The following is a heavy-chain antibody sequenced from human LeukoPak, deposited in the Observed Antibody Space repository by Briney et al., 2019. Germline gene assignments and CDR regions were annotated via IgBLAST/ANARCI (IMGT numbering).Heavy chain of an antibody. D-gene: IGHD3-22*01. Sequence: SETLSLTCSVSGGSILNINYYWGWIRQPPGKGLEWIGRIYTSGSTNYNPSLKSRVTISVDTSKNQFSLKLSSVTAADTAVYYCARDSAWKSDYYYDSSGYSNDAFDIWGQGTMVTVSS. CDR3: ARDSAWKSDYYYDSSGYSNDAFDI. V-gene: IGHV4-39*07. J-gene: IGHJ3*02. CDR1: GGSILNINYY. CDR2: IYTSGST.